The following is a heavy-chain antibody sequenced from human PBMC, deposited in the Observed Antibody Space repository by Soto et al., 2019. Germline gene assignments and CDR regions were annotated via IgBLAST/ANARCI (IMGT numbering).Heavy chain of an antibody. J-gene: IGHJ4*02. CDR3: AKDTSPGVSASSSDY. D-gene: IGHD2-2*01. Sequence: QVQLVESGGGVVQPGRSLRLSCAASGFTFSSFGMHWVRQAPGKGLEWVALISYDGSDEYYRDSVKGRFTIPRDNSKNTLFLQVNSLRPEDTAVYYCAKDTSPGVSASSSDYWGQGALVTVSS. CDR1: GFTFSSFG. CDR2: ISYDGSDE. V-gene: IGHV3-30*18.